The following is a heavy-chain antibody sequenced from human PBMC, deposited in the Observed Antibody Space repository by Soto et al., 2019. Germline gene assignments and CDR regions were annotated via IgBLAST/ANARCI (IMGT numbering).Heavy chain of an antibody. D-gene: IGHD6-19*01. CDR3: ASLGPQGYSSGWYNWFDP. CDR2: IIPIFGTA. CDR1: GGTFSSYA. J-gene: IGHJ5*02. Sequence: GASVKVSCKASGGTFSSYAISWVRQAPGQGLEWMGGIIPIFGTANYTQKFQGRVTITADESTSTAYMELSSLRSEDTAVYYCASLGPQGYSSGWYNWFDPWGQGTLVTGSS. V-gene: IGHV1-69*13.